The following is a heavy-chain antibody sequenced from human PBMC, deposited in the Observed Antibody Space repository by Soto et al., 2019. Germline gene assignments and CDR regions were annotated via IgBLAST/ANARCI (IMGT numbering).Heavy chain of an antibody. V-gene: IGHV1-3*01. Sequence: ASVKVSCXASGYTFTSYAMHWVRQAPGQRLEWMGWINAGNGNTKYSQKFQGRVTITRDTSASTAYMELSSLRSEDTAVYYCARRYNWNYVYYYGMDVWGQGTTVTVSS. CDR3: ARRYNWNYVYYYGMDV. CDR1: GYTFTSYA. D-gene: IGHD1-7*01. J-gene: IGHJ6*02. CDR2: INAGNGNT.